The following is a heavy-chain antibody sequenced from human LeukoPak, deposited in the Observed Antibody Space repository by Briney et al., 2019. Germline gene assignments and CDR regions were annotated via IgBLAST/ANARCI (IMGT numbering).Heavy chain of an antibody. D-gene: IGHD6-6*01. Sequence: SETLSLTCTVSGGSISSYYWSWIRQPPGKGLEWIGYIYTSGSTNYNPSLKSRVTISVDTSKNQFSLKLSSVTAADTAVYYCARIEYPDHYYYYMDVWGKGTTVTVSS. CDR3: ARIEYPDHYYYYMDV. V-gene: IGHV4-4*09. CDR1: GGSISSYY. CDR2: IYTSGST. J-gene: IGHJ6*03.